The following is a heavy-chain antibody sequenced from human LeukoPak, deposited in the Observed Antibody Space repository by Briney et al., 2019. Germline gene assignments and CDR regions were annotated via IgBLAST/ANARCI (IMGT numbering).Heavy chain of an antibody. CDR2: IKPNSGGT. D-gene: IGHD3-22*01. J-gene: IGHJ4*02. CDR3: ARGHTITMIVVVNSLDY. V-gene: IGHV1-2*02. CDR1: GDTFTGYY. Sequence: ASVKVSCKASGDTFTGYYMHWVRQAPGQGLEWMGWIKPNSGGTNYAQKFQGRVTMTRDTSISTAYMELSRLRSDDTAVYYCARGHTITMIVVVNSLDYWGQGTLVTVSS.